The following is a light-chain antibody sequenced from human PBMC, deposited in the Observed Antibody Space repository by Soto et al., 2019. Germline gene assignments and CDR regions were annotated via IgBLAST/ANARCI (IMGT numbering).Light chain of an antibody. CDR1: KLGDKY. CDR2: EDN. CDR3: QAWDSRTGV. Sequence: SYELTQPPSVSVSPGQTASITCSGDKLGDKYACWYQQKPGQSPLLVIYEDNKRPSGIPERFSGSNSGNTATQTISGTQAMDEADYYCQAWDSRTGVFGTGTKVTVL. J-gene: IGLJ1*01. V-gene: IGLV3-1*01.